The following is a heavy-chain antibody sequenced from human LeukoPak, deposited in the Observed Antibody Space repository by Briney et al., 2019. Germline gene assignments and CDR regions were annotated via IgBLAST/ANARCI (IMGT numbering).Heavy chain of an antibody. CDR3: ARHSWSSGGSGDAFDI. CDR2: IYYSGST. J-gene: IGHJ3*02. V-gene: IGHV4-59*04. CDR1: GGSISSYY. Sequence: SETLSLTCTVSGGSISSYYWSWIRQPPGKGLEWIGYIYYSGSTYYNPSLKSRVTISVDTSKNQFSLKLSSVTAADTAVYYCARHSWSSGGSGDAFDIWGQGTMVTVSS. D-gene: IGHD6-19*01.